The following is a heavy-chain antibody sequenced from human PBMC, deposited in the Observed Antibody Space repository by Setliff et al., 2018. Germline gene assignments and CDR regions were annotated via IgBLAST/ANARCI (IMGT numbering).Heavy chain of an antibody. D-gene: IGHD1-1*01. J-gene: IGHJ6*03. CDR3: TSGKLERRTGHHYFMDV. CDR2: IWYDGSNK. Sequence: PGGSLRLSCTASGFTFRHHAMHWVRQAPGKGLEWLAQIWYDGSNKFHADSVKGRFTISRDNSKNTLYLQMNSLGPDDTGVYYCTSGKLERRTGHHYFMDVWGKGTTVTVSS. CDR1: GFTFRHHA. V-gene: IGHV3-30*02.